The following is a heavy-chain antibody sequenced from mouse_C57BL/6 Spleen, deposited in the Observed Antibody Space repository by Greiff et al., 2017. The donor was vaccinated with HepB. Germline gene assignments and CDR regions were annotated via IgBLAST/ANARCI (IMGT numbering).Heavy chain of an antibody. CDR3: ATRISSPHIYWYFYF. CDR1: GYTFTSYW. J-gene: IGHJ1*03. V-gene: IGHV1-55*01. Sequence: QVQLQQPGAELVKPGASVKMSCKASGYTFTSYWITWVKQRPGQGLEWIGDIYPGSGSTNYNEKFKSKATLTVDTSSSTAYMQLSSLTSEDSAVYYCATRISSPHIYWYFYFWVTSTTVTVSS. CDR2: IYPGSGST.